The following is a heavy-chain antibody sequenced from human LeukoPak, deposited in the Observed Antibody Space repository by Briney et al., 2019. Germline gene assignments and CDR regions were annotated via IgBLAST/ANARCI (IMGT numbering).Heavy chain of an antibody. J-gene: IGHJ4*02. Sequence: PGGSLRLSCAASGFTFSDYSMNWVRQTPRKGLEWVSCISGSGSYIYYADSVKGRFTISRDNSKNTLYLQMNSLRAEDTAVYYCAKDALGAAAGTAEIDYWGQGTLVTVSS. V-gene: IGHV3-21*04. D-gene: IGHD6-13*01. CDR1: GFTFSDYS. CDR2: ISGSGSYI. CDR3: AKDALGAAAGTAEIDY.